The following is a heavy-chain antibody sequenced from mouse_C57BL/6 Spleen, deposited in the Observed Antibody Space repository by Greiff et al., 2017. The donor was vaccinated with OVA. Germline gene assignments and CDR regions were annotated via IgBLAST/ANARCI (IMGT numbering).Heavy chain of an antibody. J-gene: IGHJ4*01. D-gene: IGHD4-1*01. CDR2: INPSNGGT. CDR1: GYTFTSYW. Sequence: QVQLQQPGPELVKPGASVKLSCKASGYTFTSYWMHWVKQRPGQGLEWIGNINPSNGGTNYNEKFKSKATLTVDKSSSTAYMQLSSLTSEDSAVYYCARGLGRRYAMDYWGQGTSVTVSS. CDR3: ARGLGRRYAMDY. V-gene: IGHV1-53*01.